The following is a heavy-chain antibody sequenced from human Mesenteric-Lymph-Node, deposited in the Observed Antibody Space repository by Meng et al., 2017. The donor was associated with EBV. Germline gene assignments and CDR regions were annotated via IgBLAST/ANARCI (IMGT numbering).Heavy chain of an antibody. Sequence: HVQMVQSGAEVKKPGASVKVSCKASGYSFTGYHMHWVRQAPGQGLEWMGRINPDSGGTNYAQKFQGRVTMTRDTSISTAYMELSGLRSDDTAVYYCARLTTVTPNWFDPWGQGTLVTVSS. CDR1: GYSFTGYH. CDR3: ARLTTVTPNWFDP. J-gene: IGHJ5*02. D-gene: IGHD4-17*01. V-gene: IGHV1-2*06. CDR2: INPDSGGT.